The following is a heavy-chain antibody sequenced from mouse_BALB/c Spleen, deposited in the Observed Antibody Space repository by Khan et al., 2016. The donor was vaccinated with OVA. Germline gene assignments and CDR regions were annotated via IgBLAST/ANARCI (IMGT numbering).Heavy chain of an antibody. CDR1: GYSLTRYG. V-gene: IGHV2-9*02. CDR3: ARSKYLARY. J-gene: IGHJ2*01. Sequence: VQLQESGPGLVAPSQSLSITCTVSGYSLTRYGIHWVRQPPGKGLEWLGLICAGGSTHSYCDLMSRLSISIYNSTSLVFFIMNSLQTDDKALYYCARSKYLARYWGQGTTLTVSS. CDR2: ICAGGST.